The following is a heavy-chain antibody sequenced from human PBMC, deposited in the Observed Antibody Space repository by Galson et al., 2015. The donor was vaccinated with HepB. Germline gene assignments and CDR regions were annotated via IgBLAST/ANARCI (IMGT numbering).Heavy chain of an antibody. Sequence: SLRLSCAASGFTFSGYAMSWVRRAPGKGLEWVSAISGSGGSTYYADSVKGRFTISRDNSKNTLYLQMNSLRAEDTAVYYCANWGLTTRHFDYWGQGTLVTVSS. J-gene: IGHJ4*02. V-gene: IGHV3-23*01. CDR1: GFTFSGYA. CDR2: ISGSGGST. D-gene: IGHD3-16*01. CDR3: ANWGLTTRHFDY.